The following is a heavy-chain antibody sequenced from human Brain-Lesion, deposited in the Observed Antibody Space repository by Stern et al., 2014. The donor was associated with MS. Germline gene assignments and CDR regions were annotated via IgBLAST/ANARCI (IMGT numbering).Heavy chain of an antibody. J-gene: IGHJ6*02. Sequence: VQLVESGPGLVKPSQTLSLSCTVSGGSISSGGYYWSWIRPPAGKGLEWIGRIFNRGSTSNTPSLKSRVTISIDTPKNQFSLRLTSMTAADTAVYYCARGRVVPGFQYYATDVWGQGTTVIVSS. V-gene: IGHV4-61*02. D-gene: IGHD2-2*01. CDR3: ARGRVVPGFQYYATDV. CDR1: GGSISSGGYY. CDR2: IFNRGST.